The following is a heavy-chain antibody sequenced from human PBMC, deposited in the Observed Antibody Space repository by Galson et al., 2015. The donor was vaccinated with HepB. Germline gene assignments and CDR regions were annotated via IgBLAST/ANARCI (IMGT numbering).Heavy chain of an antibody. Sequence: ALRLPHPVAGLTFSRYAMSWVGQAPGKGLEWVSAISGSGGTTYYADSVKGRFTISRDNSKNTLYLQMNSLKVEDTAVYYCAKVRRIAAGGDGFEIWGQGRMVTVSS. J-gene: IGHJ3*02. V-gene: IGHV3-23*01. CDR1: GLTFSRYA. CDR3: AKVRRIAAGGDGFEI. D-gene: IGHD6-13*01. CDR2: ISGSGGTT.